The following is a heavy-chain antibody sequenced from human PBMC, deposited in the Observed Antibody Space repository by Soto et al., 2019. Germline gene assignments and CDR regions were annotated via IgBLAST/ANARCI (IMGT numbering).Heavy chain of an antibody. D-gene: IGHD4-17*01. CDR3: ATHNGVYRKYQNFDS. Sequence: QVQLVQSGAEVKKPGSSVKVSCKASGGTFSSYTISWVRQAPGQGLEWMGRIIPILGIANYAQKFQGRVTITADKSTSTVYMELSSLRSEDTAVYYCATHNGVYRKYQNFDSWGQGPLVTVSS. V-gene: IGHV1-69*02. CDR1: GGTFSSYT. J-gene: IGHJ4*02. CDR2: IIPILGIA.